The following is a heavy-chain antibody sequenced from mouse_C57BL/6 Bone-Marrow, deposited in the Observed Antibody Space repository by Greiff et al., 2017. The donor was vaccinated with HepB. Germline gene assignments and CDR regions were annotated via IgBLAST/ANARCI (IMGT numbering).Heavy chain of an antibody. CDR3: ARGGLRRGLHFDY. D-gene: IGHD2-4*01. CDR1: GYAFSSYW. CDR2: IYPGDGDT. V-gene: IGHV1-80*01. J-gene: IGHJ2*01. Sequence: QVQLKQSGAELVKPGASVKISCKASGYAFSSYWMNWVQQRPGKGLEWIGQIYPGDGDTNYNGKFKGKATLTADKSSSTAYMQLSSLTSEDSAVYFCARGGLRRGLHFDYSGQGTTLTVSS.